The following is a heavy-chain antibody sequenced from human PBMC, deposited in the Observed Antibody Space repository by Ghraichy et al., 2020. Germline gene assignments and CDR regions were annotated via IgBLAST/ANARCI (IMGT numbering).Heavy chain of an antibody. D-gene: IGHD3-3*01. CDR2: IYYSGST. J-gene: IGHJ6*02. CDR3: ARDFWSGYPHYYYYGMDV. CDR1: GGSISSSSYY. V-gene: IGHV4-39*01. Sequence: SETLSLTCTVSGGSISSSSYYWGWIRQPPGKGLEWIGSIYYSGSTYYNPSLKSRVTISVDTSKNQFSLKLSSWTAADTAVYYCARDFWSGYPHYYYYGMDVWGQGTTVTVSS.